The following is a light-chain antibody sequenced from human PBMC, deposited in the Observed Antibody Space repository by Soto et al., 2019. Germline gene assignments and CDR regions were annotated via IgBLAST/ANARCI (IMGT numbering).Light chain of an antibody. CDR1: QSVSSSY. J-gene: IGKJ1*01. Sequence: EIGLTQSPGTLSLSPGERATLSCRASQSVSSSYLAWYQQKPGQAPRLLIYGASSRATGIPDRFRGSGSGTDFTLTISRLEPEDFAVYYCQQYGSSPPTFGQGTKVEIK. V-gene: IGKV3-20*01. CDR2: GAS. CDR3: QQYGSSPPT.